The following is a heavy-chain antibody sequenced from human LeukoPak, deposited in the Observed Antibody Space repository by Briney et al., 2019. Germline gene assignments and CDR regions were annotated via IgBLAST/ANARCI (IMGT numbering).Heavy chain of an antibody. CDR3: AREMNGGNSASDAFDI. D-gene: IGHD4-23*01. CDR2: ISYDGSNK. CDR1: GFTFSTYA. Sequence: PGRSLRLSCAASGFTFSTYAIHWVRRAPGKGLEWVAVISYDGSNKFYADSVKGRFTISRDNSRNTLYLQMNSLRIEDTAVYHCAREMNGGNSASDAFDIWGQGTMVTVSS. J-gene: IGHJ3*02. V-gene: IGHV3-30-3*01.